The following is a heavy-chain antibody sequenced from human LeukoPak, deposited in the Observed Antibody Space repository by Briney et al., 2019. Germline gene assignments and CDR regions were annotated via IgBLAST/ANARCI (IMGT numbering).Heavy chain of an antibody. CDR2: ISSSGSTI. CDR3: AKARFGDTFVRGVEESFDS. CDR1: GFTFSSYE. D-gene: IGHD3-10*01. Sequence: PGGSLRLSCAASGFTFSSYEMNWVRQAPGKGLEWVSYISSSGSTIYYADSVKGRFTISRDNAKNSLYLQMNSLRAEDTAVYYCAKARFGDTFVRGVEESFDSWGQGTLVTVSS. J-gene: IGHJ4*02. V-gene: IGHV3-48*03.